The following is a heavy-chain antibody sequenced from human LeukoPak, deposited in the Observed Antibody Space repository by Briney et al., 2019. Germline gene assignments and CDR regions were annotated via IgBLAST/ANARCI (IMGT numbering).Heavy chain of an antibody. CDR3: ARLPGGLGRYYFEY. J-gene: IGHJ4*02. CDR2: MNPNSGNT. Sequence: ASVNVSCKASGYTFTSYDINWVRQATGQGLEWMGWMNPNSGNTGYAQKFQGRVTITRNTSISTAYMELSSLRSEDAAVYYCARLPGGLGRYYFEYWGQGTLVAVSS. D-gene: IGHD3-16*02. V-gene: IGHV1-8*03. CDR1: GYTFTSYD.